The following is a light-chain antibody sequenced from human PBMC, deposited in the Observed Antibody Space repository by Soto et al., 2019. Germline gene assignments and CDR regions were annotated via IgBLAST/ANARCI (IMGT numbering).Light chain of an antibody. V-gene: IGKV1-27*01. CDR1: QGIIDY. CDR3: HDYYTAPQT. CDR2: AAS. J-gene: IGKJ1*01. Sequence: DIQMTQSPSSLSASVGDTVTITCRASQGIIDYLAWYQQRPGKVPKLLIYAASTLQTGVPSRFSGSGAATDFTLTISSLPTEDVATYYCHDYYTAPQTFGQGTRVLIK.